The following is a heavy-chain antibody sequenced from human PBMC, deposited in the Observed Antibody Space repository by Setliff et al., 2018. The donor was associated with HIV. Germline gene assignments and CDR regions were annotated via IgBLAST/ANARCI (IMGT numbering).Heavy chain of an antibody. D-gene: IGHD1-7*01. J-gene: IGHJ4*02. Sequence: ASVKVSCKASGGTFSSYAISWVRQAPGQGLEWMGWTYIGATNYAQKFQGRVSMTTDTSTSTVYMELSSLQSDDTAVYYCARIGGTTGYSSDYWGQGTLVTVSS. V-gene: IGHV1-18*01. CDR3: ARIGGTTGYSSDY. CDR1: GGTFSSYA. CDR2: TYIGAT.